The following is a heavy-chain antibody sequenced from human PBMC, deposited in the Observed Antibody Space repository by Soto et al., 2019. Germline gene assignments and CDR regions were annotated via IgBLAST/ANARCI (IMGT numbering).Heavy chain of an antibody. J-gene: IGHJ6*02. D-gene: IGHD3-3*01. CDR3: ARPMGTGEYWLLYLYGMDV. CDR1: GFTFSSYA. CDR2: ISYDGSNK. V-gene: IGHV3-30-3*01. Sequence: GGSLRLSCAASGFTFSSYAMHWVRQAPGKGLEWVAVISYDGSNKYYADSVKGRFTISRDNSKNTLYLQMNSLRAEDTAVYYCARPMGTGEYWLLYLYGMDVWGQGTTVTVSS.